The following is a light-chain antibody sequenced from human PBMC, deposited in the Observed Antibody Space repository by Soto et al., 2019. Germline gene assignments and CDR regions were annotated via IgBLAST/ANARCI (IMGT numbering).Light chain of an antibody. CDR3: LSYTSANTRV. Sequence: QSVLTQPPSASGTPGQRVTISCSGDTPNIGYNSVNWYQQLPGTAPKLLIWGSNQRPSGVPDRFSGSKSDNSGSLAISGLQSEDEADYYCLSYTSANTRVFGGGTKLTVL. J-gene: IGLJ3*02. CDR1: TPNIGYNS. CDR2: GSN. V-gene: IGLV1-44*01.